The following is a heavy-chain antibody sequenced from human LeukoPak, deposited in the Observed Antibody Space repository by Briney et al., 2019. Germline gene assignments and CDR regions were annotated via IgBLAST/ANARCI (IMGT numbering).Heavy chain of an antibody. CDR2: NIPIFGTA. J-gene: IGHJ6*03. Sequence: SVKVSCKASGGTFSSYAISWVRQAPGQGLEWMGGNIPIFGTANYAQKFQGRVTITTDESTSTAYMELSSLRSEDTAVYYCARGYCSSTSCYMRNYYYYYMDVWGKGTTVTVSS. CDR3: ARGYCSSTSCYMRNYYYYYMDV. V-gene: IGHV1-69*05. D-gene: IGHD2-2*02. CDR1: GGTFSSYA.